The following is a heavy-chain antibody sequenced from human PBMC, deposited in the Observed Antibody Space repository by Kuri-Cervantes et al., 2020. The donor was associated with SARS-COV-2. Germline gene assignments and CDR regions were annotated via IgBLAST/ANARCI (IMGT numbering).Heavy chain of an antibody. J-gene: IGHJ4*02. V-gene: IGHV3-23*05. CDR2: ISGDGTAT. CDR1: GFTFSSYA. D-gene: IGHD3-3*01. Sequence: ETLSLTCAASGFTFSSYAMSWVRQAPGKGLRWVSSISGDGTATNYADSVQGRFTISRDNSRSALYLRMNSLRADDTATYFCATSTDFGAFIIPGDYWGQGTQVTVSS. CDR3: ATSTDFGAFIIPGDY.